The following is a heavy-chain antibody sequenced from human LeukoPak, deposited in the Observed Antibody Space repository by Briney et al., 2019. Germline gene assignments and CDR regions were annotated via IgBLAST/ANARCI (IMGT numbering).Heavy chain of an antibody. J-gene: IGHJ6*04. CDR3: AELGITMIGGV. D-gene: IGHD3-10*02. V-gene: IGHV3-30*04. CDR2: ISHDGSNK. Sequence: PGGSLRLSCVASGFTFSSYAMHWVRQAPGKGLEWVAVISHDGSNKFYADSVKGRFTISRDNAKNSLYLQMNSLRAEDTAVYYCAELGITMIGGVWGKGTTVTISS. CDR1: GFTFSSYA.